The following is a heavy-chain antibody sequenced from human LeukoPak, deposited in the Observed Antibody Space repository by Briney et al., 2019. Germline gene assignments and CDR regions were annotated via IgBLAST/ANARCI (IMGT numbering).Heavy chain of an antibody. V-gene: IGHV4-59*10. D-gene: IGHD3-22*01. CDR3: ARYDYYDSSGLPLDAFDS. J-gene: IGHJ3*02. CDR2: LHTSGST. Sequence: GTLSLTRAVSGGSTSRYHRSGIRPPAGRGWGWIAHLHTSGSTNYNPSLKSRVTISVAKSKNQLSLKLSSLTAADTALYYCARYDYYDSSGLPLDAFDSWGQGTMVTVAS. CDR1: GGSTSRYH.